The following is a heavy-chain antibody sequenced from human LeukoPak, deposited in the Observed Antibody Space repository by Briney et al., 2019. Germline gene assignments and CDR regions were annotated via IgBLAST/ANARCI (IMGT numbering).Heavy chain of an antibody. CDR2: MNPNSGNT. Sequence: GASVKVSCKASGYTFTSYDINWVRQATGQGLEWMGWMNPNSGNTGYAQKFQGRVTMTRNTSISTAYMELSSLRSEDTAVYYCARGGYYDSSGYYDTFDIWGQGTVVTVSS. D-gene: IGHD3-22*01. CDR1: GYTFTSYD. V-gene: IGHV1-8*01. J-gene: IGHJ3*02. CDR3: ARGGYYDSSGYYDTFDI.